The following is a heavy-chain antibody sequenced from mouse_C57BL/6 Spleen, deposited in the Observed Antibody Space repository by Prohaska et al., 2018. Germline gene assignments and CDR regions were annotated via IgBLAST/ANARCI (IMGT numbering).Heavy chain of an antibody. CDR3: ARRRSTVVAPFDY. D-gene: IGHD1-1*01. V-gene: IGHV8-12*01. J-gene: IGHJ2*01. CDR1: GFSLSTSGMG. CDR2: IYWDDDK. Sequence: QVTLKESGPGILQSSQTLSLTCSFSGFSLSTSGMGVSWIRQPSGKGLEWLAHIYWDDDKRYNTSLKSRFTISKDTFRNQVFLKITSVDTADTATYYCARRRSTVVAPFDYWGQGTTLTVSS.